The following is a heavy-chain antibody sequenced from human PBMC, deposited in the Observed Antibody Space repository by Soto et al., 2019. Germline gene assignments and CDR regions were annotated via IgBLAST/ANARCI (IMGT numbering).Heavy chain of an antibody. D-gene: IGHD3-22*01. CDR2: ISGSGGST. CDR1: GFTFSSYA. V-gene: IGHV3-23*01. J-gene: IGHJ4*02. CDR3: AKDEESYYDSSGLTDS. Sequence: PGGSLRLSCAASGFTFSSYAMSWVRQAPGKGLEWVSAISGSGGSTYYADSVKGRFTISRDNSKNTLYLQMNSLRAEDTAVYYCAKDEESYYDSSGLTDSWGEGTLVTVGS.